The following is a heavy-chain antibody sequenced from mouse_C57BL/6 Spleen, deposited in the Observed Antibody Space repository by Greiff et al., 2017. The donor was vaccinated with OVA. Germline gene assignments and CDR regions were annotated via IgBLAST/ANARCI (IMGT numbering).Heavy chain of an antibody. D-gene: IGHD1-1*02. J-gene: IGHJ2*01. CDR1: GYTFTSYW. Sequence: VQLQQPGAELVRPGSSVKLSCKASGYTFTSYWMHWVKQRPIQGLEWIGNIDPSDSETHYNQKFKDKATLTVDKSSSTAYMQLSSLTSEDSAVYYCARGENYGLDYWGQGTTLTVSS. CDR3: ARGENYGLDY. CDR2: IDPSDSET. V-gene: IGHV1-52*01.